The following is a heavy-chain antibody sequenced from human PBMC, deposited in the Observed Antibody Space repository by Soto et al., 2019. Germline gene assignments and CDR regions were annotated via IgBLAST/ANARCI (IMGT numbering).Heavy chain of an antibody. CDR2: ISHKENI. Sequence: SETLSLTCTVSGGSLDSRDDWWDWVRQSPGRDLEWIGEISHKENINYNPSLKSRATISMDKSKNQFSLNLFSVTAADTAMYYCARDHRYGDNWALDYWGQGALVTVSS. J-gene: IGHJ4*02. V-gene: IGHV4-4*02. CDR3: ARDHRYGDNWALDY. CDR1: GGSLDSRDDW. D-gene: IGHD3-16*02.